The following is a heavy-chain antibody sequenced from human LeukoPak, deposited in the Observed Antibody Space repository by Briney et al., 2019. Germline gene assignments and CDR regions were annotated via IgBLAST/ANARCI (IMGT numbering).Heavy chain of an antibody. CDR2: ISSSSSTI. J-gene: IGHJ5*02. CDR1: GFTFSSYS. V-gene: IGHV3-48*04. Sequence: GGSLRLSCAASGFTFSSYSMNWVRQAPGKGLEGVSYISSSSSTIYYADSVKGRFTISRDNAKNSLYLQMNSLRAEDPAVYYCAREQGLHDYGDYVDWFDPWGQGTLVPSPQ. CDR3: AREQGLHDYGDYVDWFDP. D-gene: IGHD4-17*01.